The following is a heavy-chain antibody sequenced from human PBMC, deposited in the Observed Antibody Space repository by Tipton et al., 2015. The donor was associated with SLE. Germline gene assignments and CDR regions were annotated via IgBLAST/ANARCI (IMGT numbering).Heavy chain of an antibody. CDR3: ARGGVGGYDYFDY. CDR2: IYTSGST. D-gene: IGHD5-12*01. CDR1: GGSISRSSYY. Sequence: TLSLTCTVSGGSISRSSYYWSWIRQPAGKGLEWIGRIYTSGSTNYNPSLKSRVTISVDTSKNQFSLKLTSVTAADTAVYYCARGGVGGYDYFDYWGQGALVTVSS. J-gene: IGHJ4*02. V-gene: IGHV4-61*02.